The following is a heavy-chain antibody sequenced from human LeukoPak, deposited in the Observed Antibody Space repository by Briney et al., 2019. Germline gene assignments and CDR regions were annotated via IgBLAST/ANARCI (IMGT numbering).Heavy chain of an antibody. V-gene: IGHV7-4-1*02. CDR1: GYTFTIYA. CDR2: INTNTGNP. J-gene: IGHJ4*02. Sequence: ASVNVSFKASGYTFTIYAMNWVRQAPGQGLEWMGWINTNTGNPTYAQGFTGRFVFSLDTSVSTAYLQISSLKAEDTAVYYCARESSNNFDYWGQGTLVTVSS. CDR3: ARESSNNFDY.